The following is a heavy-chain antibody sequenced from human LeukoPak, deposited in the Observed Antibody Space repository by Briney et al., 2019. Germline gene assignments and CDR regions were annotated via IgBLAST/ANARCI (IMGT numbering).Heavy chain of an antibody. V-gene: IGHV3-64D*06. Sequence: GGSLRLSCSASGFTFSSYAMHWVRQAPGKGLEYVSAISSNGGSTYYADSVKGRFTISRGNSKNTLYLQMSSLRAEDTAVYYCVKEWIQLWFSAGAFDIWGQGTMVTVSS. CDR3: VKEWIQLWFSAGAFDI. CDR1: GFTFSSYA. D-gene: IGHD5-18*01. J-gene: IGHJ3*02. CDR2: ISSNGGST.